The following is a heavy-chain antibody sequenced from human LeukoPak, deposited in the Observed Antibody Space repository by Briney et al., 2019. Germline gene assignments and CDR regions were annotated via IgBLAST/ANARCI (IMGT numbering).Heavy chain of an antibody. J-gene: IGHJ5*02. CDR2: MNPKSGNT. D-gene: IGHD2-8*01. CDR3: VRGRGEVGLMVYAIRGNWFDP. V-gene: IGHV1-8*01. CDR1: GYTFTSYN. Sequence: GASVKVSCKASGYTFTSYNINWVRQANGQGLEWMGWMNPKSGNTGNAQKFQGRGTMTRNTTISTDYMELSSLRSEDTAVYYCVRGRGEVGLMVYAIRGNWFDPWGQGTPVTVSS.